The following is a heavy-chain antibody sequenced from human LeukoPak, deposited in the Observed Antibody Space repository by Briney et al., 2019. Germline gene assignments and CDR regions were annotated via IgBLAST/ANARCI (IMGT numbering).Heavy chain of an antibody. CDR3: AKVRGSIAVAARFDP. J-gene: IGHJ5*02. CDR2: ISAYNGNT. CDR1: GYTFTSYG. Sequence: GASVKVSCKASGYTFTSYGISWVRQAPGQGLEWMGWISAYNGNTNYAQKLQGRVTMTTDTSTSTAYMELRSLRSDDTAVYYCAKVRGSIAVAARFDPWGQGTLVTVSS. V-gene: IGHV1-18*01. D-gene: IGHD6-19*01.